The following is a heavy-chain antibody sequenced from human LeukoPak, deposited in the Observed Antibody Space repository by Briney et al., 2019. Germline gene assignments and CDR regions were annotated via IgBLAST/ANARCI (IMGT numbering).Heavy chain of an antibody. D-gene: IGHD3-10*01. CDR3: FGSGSYYVDAFDI. CDR1: GYTLTELS. Sequence: GASVKVSCKVSGYTLTELSTHWVRQAPGKGLEWMGGFDPEDGETIYAQKFQGRVTMTEDTSTDTAYMELSSLRSEDTAVYYCFGSGSYYVDAFDIWGQGTMVTVSS. V-gene: IGHV1-24*01. J-gene: IGHJ3*02. CDR2: FDPEDGET.